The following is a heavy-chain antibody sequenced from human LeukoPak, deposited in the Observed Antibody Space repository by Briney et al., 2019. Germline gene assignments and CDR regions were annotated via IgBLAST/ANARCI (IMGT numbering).Heavy chain of an antibody. CDR1: GDSVSRSDSY. Sequence: SETLSLTCSVSGDSVSRSDSYWDWIRQPPGKGLEWIGSIYYSGSTYYNPSLKSRVTISVDTSKNQFSLKLGSVTAADTAVYYCARHVAGISHLWGQGTLVTVSS. V-gene: IGHV4-39*01. CDR2: IYYSGST. J-gene: IGHJ5*02. CDR3: ARHVAGISHL.